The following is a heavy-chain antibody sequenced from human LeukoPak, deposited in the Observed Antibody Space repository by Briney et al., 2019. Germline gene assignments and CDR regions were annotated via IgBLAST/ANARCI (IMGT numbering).Heavy chain of an antibody. CDR3: AIPLRGYCSSTSCPYFDY. Sequence: GGSLRLSCAASGFTFSSYAMSWVRQAPGKGLEWVSAISGSGGSTYYADSVKGRFTISRDNSKNTLYLQMNSLRAEDTAVHYCAIPLRGYCSSTSCPYFDYWGQGTLVTVSS. D-gene: IGHD2-2*01. V-gene: IGHV3-23*01. CDR2: ISGSGGST. J-gene: IGHJ4*02. CDR1: GFTFSSYA.